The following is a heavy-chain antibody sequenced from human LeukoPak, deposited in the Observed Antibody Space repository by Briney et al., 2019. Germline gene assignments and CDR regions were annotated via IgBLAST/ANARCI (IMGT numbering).Heavy chain of an antibody. Sequence: GGSLRLSCVASGFTFDDYAMHWVRQAPGKGLEWVSGISWNSGSRGYADSVKGRFTISRDNAKNSLYLQMNSLRAEDTAVYYCAKGDVDTAMAFDYWGQGTLVTVSS. V-gene: IGHV3-9*01. CDR2: ISWNSGSR. D-gene: IGHD5-18*01. CDR3: AKGDVDTAMAFDY. J-gene: IGHJ4*02. CDR1: GFTFDDYA.